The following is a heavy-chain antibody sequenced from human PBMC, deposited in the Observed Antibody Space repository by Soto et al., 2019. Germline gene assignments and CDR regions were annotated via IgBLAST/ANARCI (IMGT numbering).Heavy chain of an antibody. J-gene: IGHJ5*02. CDR2: ISAYNGNT. Sequence: ASVKVSCKPSGYTFTSYGITWVRQAPGQGLEWMGWISAYNGNTNYAQKFQGRVTMTTDTSTSTAYMELRSLRSDDTAVYYCARDPVGGNWFDPWGQGTLVTVSS. D-gene: IGHD1-26*01. CDR1: GYTFTSYG. CDR3: ARDPVGGNWFDP. V-gene: IGHV1-18*01.